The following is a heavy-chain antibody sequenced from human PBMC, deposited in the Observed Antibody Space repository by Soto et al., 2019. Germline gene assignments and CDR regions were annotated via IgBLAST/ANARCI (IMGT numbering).Heavy chain of an antibody. CDR1: GFTFSSYS. CDR2: ISSSSSYI. D-gene: IGHD4-17*01. V-gene: IGHV3-21*01. Sequence: GGSLRLSCAASGFTFSSYSMNWVRQAPGKGLEWVSSISSSSSYIYYADSVKGRFTISRDNAKNSLYLQMNSLRAEDTAVYYCARGQGGGYGDPNYYYYYGMDVWGQGTTVTVSS. CDR3: ARGQGGGYGDPNYYYYYGMDV. J-gene: IGHJ6*02.